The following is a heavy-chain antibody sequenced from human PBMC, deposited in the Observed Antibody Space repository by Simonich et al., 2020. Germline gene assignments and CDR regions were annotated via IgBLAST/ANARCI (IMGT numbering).Heavy chain of an antibody. CDR1: GFTFSSSS. Sequence: EVQLVESGGGLVKPGGSLRLSCAASGFTFSSSSMNWVRQAPGKGLGWVSSISSSSSYIYYADSVKGRFTISRDNAKNSLYLQMNSLRAEDTAVYYCARWIAVAGTVAYGMDVWGQGTTVTVSS. V-gene: IGHV3-21*01. CDR3: ARWIAVAGTVAYGMDV. D-gene: IGHD6-19*01. J-gene: IGHJ6*02. CDR2: ISSSSSYI.